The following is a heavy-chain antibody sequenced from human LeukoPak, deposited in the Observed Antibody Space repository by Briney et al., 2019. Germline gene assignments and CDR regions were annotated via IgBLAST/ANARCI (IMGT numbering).Heavy chain of an antibody. CDR1: GFTFSAYW. CDR2: IRQDSSES. D-gene: IGHD2-2*01. V-gene: IGHV3-7*01. J-gene: IGHJ5*02. Sequence: PGESLRLACAASGFTFSAYWMTWVRQPPGKGLEWVANIRQDSSESYYVDSVKGGFTISRGNEKNTVYLQMSSLRAEATAVYYCAREGVFCVRNCISNSGARFDPWGQGTLVTVSS. CDR3: AREGVFCVRNCISNSGARFDP.